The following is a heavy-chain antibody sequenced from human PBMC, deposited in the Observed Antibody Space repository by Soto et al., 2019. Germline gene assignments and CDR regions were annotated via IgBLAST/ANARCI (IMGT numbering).Heavy chain of an antibody. J-gene: IGHJ5*02. CDR1: GFRFRDYW. V-gene: IGHV3-7*03. D-gene: IGHD3-16*02. CDR3: AAYCYTMTCTHFHGYS. Sequence: GGSLRLSCAVSGFRFRDYWMSWVRQAPGKGLEWVANIKQDESDKYYVDSVKGRFTISRDNAKNALYLQMNSLRVEDTAVYYCAAYCYTMTCTHFHGYSWGQGTQVTVSS. CDR2: IKQDESDK.